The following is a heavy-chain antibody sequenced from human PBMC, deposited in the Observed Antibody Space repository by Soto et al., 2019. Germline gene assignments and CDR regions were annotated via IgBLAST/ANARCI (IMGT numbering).Heavy chain of an antibody. V-gene: IGHV3-23*01. D-gene: IGHD6-19*01. Sequence: EVQLLESGGGLVQPGGSLRLSCAASGFTFSSYAMSWVRQAPGKGLEWVSAISGSGGSTYYADAVKGRFTISRDNSNNTLYLQMNSLRAEDKAVYYCARAVAGTGSFQHWGQGTLVTVSS. J-gene: IGHJ1*01. CDR1: GFTFSSYA. CDR2: ISGSGGST. CDR3: ARAVAGTGSFQH.